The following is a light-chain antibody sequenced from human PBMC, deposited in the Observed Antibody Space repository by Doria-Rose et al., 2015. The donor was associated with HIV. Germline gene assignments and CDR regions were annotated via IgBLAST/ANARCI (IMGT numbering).Light chain of an antibody. Sequence: VLTQPPESLGMPLGERATLNCKSNQSLLYTSKNYLAWYQQKPGQPPKLLIYWASTRQSGVPARFSGSGSGTDFTLTISSLEAEDVAVYYCQQYYVTPSFGPGTTVDIK. CDR2: WAS. CDR3: QQYYVTPS. V-gene: IGKV4-1*01. CDR1: QSLLYTSKNY. J-gene: IGKJ3*01.